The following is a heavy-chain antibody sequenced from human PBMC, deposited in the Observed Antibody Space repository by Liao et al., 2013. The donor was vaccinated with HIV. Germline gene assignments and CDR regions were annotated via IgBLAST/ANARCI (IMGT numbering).Heavy chain of an antibody. Sequence: QVQLQQWGAGLLKPSETLSLTCAVYGGSFNGYYWSWIRQPPGKGLEWIGEINHSGSTNYNPSLKSRVTISVDTSKNQFSLKLSSVTAADTAVYYCAGRQYDFWSGYSSNWFDPGAREPWSPSPQ. CDR3: AGRQYDFWSGYSSNWFDP. J-gene: IGHJ5*02. V-gene: IGHV4-34*01. CDR2: INHSGST. D-gene: IGHD3-3*01. CDR1: GGSFNGYY.